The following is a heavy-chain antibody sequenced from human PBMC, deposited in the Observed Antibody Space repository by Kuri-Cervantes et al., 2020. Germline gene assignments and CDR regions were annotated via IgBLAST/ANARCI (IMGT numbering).Heavy chain of an antibody. CDR3: ARDSRYFDL. Sequence: GSLRLSCAVYGGSFSGYYWSWIRQPPGKGLEWIGSIYYSGSTYYNPSLKSRFTISVDTSKNQFSLKLSSVTAADTAVYYCARDSRYFDLWGRGTLVTVSS. J-gene: IGHJ2*01. CDR2: IYYSGST. CDR1: GGSFSGYY. V-gene: IGHV4-34*01.